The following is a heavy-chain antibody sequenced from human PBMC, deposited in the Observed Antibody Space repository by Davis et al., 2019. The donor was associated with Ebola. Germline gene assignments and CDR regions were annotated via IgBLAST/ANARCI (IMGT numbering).Heavy chain of an antibody. CDR2: IYYSGST. V-gene: IGHV4-59*12. Sequence: PSETLSLTCTVSGGSISSYYWSWIRQPPGKGLEWIGYIYYSGSTNYNPSLKSRVTISVDTSKNQFSLKLSSVTAADTAVYYCARATYGDDYWGQGTLVTVSS. J-gene: IGHJ4*02. CDR3: ARATYGDDY. D-gene: IGHD4-17*01. CDR1: GGSISSYY.